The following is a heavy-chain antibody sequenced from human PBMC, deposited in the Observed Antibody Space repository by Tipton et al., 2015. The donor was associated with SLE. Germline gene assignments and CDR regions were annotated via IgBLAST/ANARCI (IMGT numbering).Heavy chain of an antibody. V-gene: IGHV4-34*01. Sequence: TLSLTCAVYGGSFSGYYWSWIRQPPGKGLEWIGEINHSGSTNYNPSLKSRVTISVDTSKNQFSLKLSSVTAADTAVYYCARLAAAATDYFDYWGQGPLVTVSS. D-gene: IGHD6-13*01. CDR1: GGSFSGYY. J-gene: IGHJ4*02. CDR3: ARLAAAATDYFDY. CDR2: INHSGST.